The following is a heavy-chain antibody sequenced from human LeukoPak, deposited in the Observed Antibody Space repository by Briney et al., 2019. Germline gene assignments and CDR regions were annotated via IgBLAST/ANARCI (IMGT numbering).Heavy chain of an antibody. D-gene: IGHD3-10*01. CDR1: GYSISSGYY. Sequence: SETLSLTCAVSGYSISSGYYWDWIRQPPGKGLEWIGSVYHSGSTYYNPSLKSRVLMSLGTSKNHFSLKLSSVTAADTAVYYCARRVGSGTYYSFDYWGQGTLVTVSS. CDR3: ARRVGSGTYYSFDY. J-gene: IGHJ4*02. CDR2: VYHSGST. V-gene: IGHV4-38-2*01.